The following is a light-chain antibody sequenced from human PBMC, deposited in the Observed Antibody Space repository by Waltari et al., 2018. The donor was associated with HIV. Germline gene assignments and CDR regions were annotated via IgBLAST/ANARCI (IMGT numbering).Light chain of an antibody. Sequence: EIVLTHSPGTLSLSPGERATLSCRASQSVSSNYLAWYQQKPGQAPRLLIYGASSRATGIPDRFSGSGSGTDFALTISRLEPEDFAVYYCQQYGSSPPYTFGQGTKLEIK. CDR2: GAS. CDR1: QSVSSNY. J-gene: IGKJ2*01. V-gene: IGKV3-20*01. CDR3: QQYGSSPPYT.